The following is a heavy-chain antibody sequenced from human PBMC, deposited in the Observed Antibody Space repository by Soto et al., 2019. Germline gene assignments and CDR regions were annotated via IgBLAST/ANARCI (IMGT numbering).Heavy chain of an antibody. CDR2: IIPIFGTA. CDR3: ARHVPAAGYYYGMDV. V-gene: IGHV1-69*12. J-gene: IGHJ6*02. Sequence: QVHLVQSGAEVKKPGSSVKVSCKASGGTFSSYAISWVRQAPGQGLEWMGGIIPIFGTANYAQKFQGRVTITADESTRTAYMELSRLRSEDTAVYYWARHVPAAGYYYGMDVWGQGTTVTVAS. CDR1: GGTFSSYA. D-gene: IGHD2-2*01.